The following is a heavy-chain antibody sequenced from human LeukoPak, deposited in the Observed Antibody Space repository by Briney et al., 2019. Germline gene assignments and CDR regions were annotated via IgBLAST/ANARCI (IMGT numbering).Heavy chain of an antibody. Sequence: GESLKTSCKGSGYSFTGYWIAWVRQMPGKGLEWMGIIYPGDSDTRYSPSFQGQVTISADKSINSAYLQWSSLKASDTAMYFCARRKGWDFDSSGYQFDYWGQGTLVTVSS. J-gene: IGHJ4*02. V-gene: IGHV5-51*01. CDR2: IYPGDSDT. D-gene: IGHD3-22*01. CDR3: ARRKGWDFDSSGYQFDY. CDR1: GYSFTGYW.